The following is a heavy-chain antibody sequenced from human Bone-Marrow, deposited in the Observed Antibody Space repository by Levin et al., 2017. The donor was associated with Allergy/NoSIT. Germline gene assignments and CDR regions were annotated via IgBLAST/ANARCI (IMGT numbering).Heavy chain of an antibody. V-gene: IGHV3-74*01. CDR1: GFTFSNYW. CDR3: ARGGCSSTSCLDS. CDR2: INSDGSNT. D-gene: IGHD2-2*01. J-gene: IGHJ5*01. Sequence: QPGGSLRLSCAASGFTFSNYWMHWVRQAPVKGLVWVSHINSDGSNTNYADSVKGRFTISRDNAKNTLYLQMNSLRAEDTAVYYCARGGCSSTSCLDSWGQGTLVTVSP.